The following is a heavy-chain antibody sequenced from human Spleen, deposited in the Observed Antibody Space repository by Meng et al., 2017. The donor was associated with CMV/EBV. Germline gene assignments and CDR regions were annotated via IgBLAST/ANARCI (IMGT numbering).Heavy chain of an antibody. CDR1: GFSFSDHY. J-gene: IGHJ4*02. D-gene: IGHD1-26*01. CDR3: ATVRGVGVPTV. CDR2: SRNEAYSYST. V-gene: IGHV3-72*01. Sequence: GGSLRLSCAASGFSFSDHYMEWVRQAPGKGLEWVGRSRNEAYSYSTEYAGSVKGRFTISRDDSKNSLYLQMSSLKTEDTAVYYCATVRGVGVPTVWGRGTLVTVSS.